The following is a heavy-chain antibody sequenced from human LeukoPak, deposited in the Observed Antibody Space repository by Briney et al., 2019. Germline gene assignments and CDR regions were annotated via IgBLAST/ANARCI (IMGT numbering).Heavy chain of an antibody. CDR3: AKTGEGHVVPAAFFDY. V-gene: IGHV3-23*01. Sequence: GGSLSLSCAASGFTFSSYAMSWVRQAPGKRPEWVSAITGSGGSSYYADSVKSRLTISRDNSKNTLYLQMNSLRAEDTAVYYCAKTGEGHVVPAAFFDYWGQGTLVTVSS. J-gene: IGHJ4*02. CDR1: GFTFSSYA. CDR2: ITGSGGSS. D-gene: IGHD2-2*01.